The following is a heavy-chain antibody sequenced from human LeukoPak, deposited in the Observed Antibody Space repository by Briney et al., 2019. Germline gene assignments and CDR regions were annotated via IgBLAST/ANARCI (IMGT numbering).Heavy chain of an antibody. Sequence: SETLSLTCAVSGDSFSSHYWTWIRQPPGRGLEWIGYISYIGTTNHNPSLKSRVTISIDTSKNQFSLKLSSVTTADTAVYYCARDLVTVTKGFDIWGLGTMVSVSS. CDR2: ISYIGTT. V-gene: IGHV4-59*11. D-gene: IGHD4-17*01. CDR1: GDSFSSHY. J-gene: IGHJ3*02. CDR3: ARDLVTVTKGFDI.